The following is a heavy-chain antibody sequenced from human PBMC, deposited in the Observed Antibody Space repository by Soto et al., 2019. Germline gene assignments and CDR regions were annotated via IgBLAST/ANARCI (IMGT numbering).Heavy chain of an antibody. V-gene: IGHV1-69*02. Sequence: ASVKVSCKASGGTFSSYTISWVRQAPGQGLEWMGRIIPILGIANYAQKFQGRVTITADKSTSTAYMELSSLRSEDTAVYYCESSPDYDLVRGITPFASWGQGPLAPFSP. CDR1: GGTFSSYT. J-gene: IGHJ4*02. CDR3: ESSPDYDLVRGITPFAS. CDR2: IIPILGIA. D-gene: IGHD3-16*01.